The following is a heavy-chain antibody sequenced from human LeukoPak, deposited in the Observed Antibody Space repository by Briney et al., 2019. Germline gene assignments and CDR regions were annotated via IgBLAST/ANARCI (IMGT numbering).Heavy chain of an antibody. V-gene: IGHV3-7*01. D-gene: IGHD5-24*01. CDR2: IKEDGSET. CDR1: GFTFTDHY. J-gene: IGHJ4*02. Sequence: HPGGSLRLSCAASGFTFTDHYMSWVRQAPGKGLECLANIKEDGSETYYADSVKGRFTISRDNPKNLLFLQINSLRVEDTAVYYCARETPRRGETRDGYRWGRGTLVTVSS. CDR3: ARETPRRGETRDGYR.